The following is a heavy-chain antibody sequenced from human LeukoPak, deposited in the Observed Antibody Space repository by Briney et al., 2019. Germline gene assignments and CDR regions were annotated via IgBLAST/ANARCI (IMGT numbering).Heavy chain of an antibody. CDR2: IYTSGST. CDR3: ARGGVVPAAIIVNYYYMDV. Sequence: SETLSLTCTVSGGSISSYYWSWIRQPAGKGLEWIGRIYTSGSTNYNPSLKSRVTMSVDTSKNQFSLKLSSVTAADTAVYYCARGGVVPAAIIVNYYYMDVWGKGTTVTVSS. J-gene: IGHJ6*03. V-gene: IGHV4-4*07. CDR1: GGSISSYY. D-gene: IGHD2-2*02.